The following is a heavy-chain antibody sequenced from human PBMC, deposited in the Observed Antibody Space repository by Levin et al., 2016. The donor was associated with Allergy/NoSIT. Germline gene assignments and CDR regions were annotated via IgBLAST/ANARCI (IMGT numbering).Heavy chain of an antibody. J-gene: IGHJ6*02. Sequence: ASVKVSCKVSGYTLTELSMHWVRQAPGKGLEWMGGFDPEDGETIYAQKFQGRVTMTEDTSTDTAYMELSSLRSEDTAVYYCATVPTYYYDSSGYPDYGMDVWGQGTTVTVSS. V-gene: IGHV1-24*01. CDR3: ATVPTYYYDSSGYPDYGMDV. CDR2: FDPEDGET. D-gene: IGHD3-22*01. CDR1: GYTLTELS.